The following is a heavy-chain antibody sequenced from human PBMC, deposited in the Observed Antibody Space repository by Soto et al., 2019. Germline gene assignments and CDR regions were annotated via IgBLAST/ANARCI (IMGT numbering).Heavy chain of an antibody. D-gene: IGHD5-18*01. V-gene: IGHV3-23*01. CDR2: IRGSGTGK. J-gene: IGHJ5*02. CDR3: AKDTGQRGGYSYGYVS. CDR1: GFTFSSYA. Sequence: EVQLLESGGGLVQPGGSLRLSCAASGFTFSSYALSWVRQAPGKGLEWVLAIRGSGTGKYYADFVKGRFHISRDNSKNTLYLQLNGLRAEDTALYYCAKDTGQRGGYSYGYVSWGQGTLVTVSS.